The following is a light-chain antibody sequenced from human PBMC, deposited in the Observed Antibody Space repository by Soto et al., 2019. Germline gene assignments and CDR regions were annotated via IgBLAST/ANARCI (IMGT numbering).Light chain of an antibody. V-gene: IGLV2-14*01. CDR3: SSYTTSSTHWV. Sequence: QSAPTQPASVSGSPGQSITISCTGTSSDVGGYNYVSWYQQHPGKAPKLIIYEVSNRPSGVSNRFSGSKSGNTASLTISGLQAEDEADYYCSSYTTSSTHWVFGGGTQLTVL. J-gene: IGLJ3*02. CDR2: EVS. CDR1: SSDVGGYNY.